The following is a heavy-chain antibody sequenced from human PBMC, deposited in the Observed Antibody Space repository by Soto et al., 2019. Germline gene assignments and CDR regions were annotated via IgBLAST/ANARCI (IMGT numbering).Heavy chain of an antibody. V-gene: IGHV3-23*01. CDR1: GFTFSNYD. D-gene: IGHD2-21*01. J-gene: IGHJ4*02. Sequence: GGSLRLSSAASGFTFSNYDMSWVRQAPGKGLEWVSSFSSSGSSTYYADSVKGRFTISRDNSKNTLYLQMSSLGAADTAVYHCARRDCGSGRNCEFGAPAFAYWGQGNLVTVSS. CDR3: ARRDCGSGRNCEFGAPAFAY. CDR2: FSSSGSST.